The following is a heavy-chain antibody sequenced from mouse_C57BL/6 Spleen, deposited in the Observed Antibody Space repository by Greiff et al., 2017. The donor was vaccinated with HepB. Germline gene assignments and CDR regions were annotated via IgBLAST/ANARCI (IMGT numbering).Heavy chain of an antibody. CDR1: GFTFSDYG. CDR3: ARFTTSWYFDV. D-gene: IGHD1-1*01. J-gene: IGHJ1*03. CDR2: ISSGSSTI. Sequence: VQLQQSGGGLVKPGGSLKLSCAASGFTFSDYGMHWVRQAPEKGLEWVAYISSGSSTIYYADTVKGRFTISRDNAKNTLFLQMTSLRSEDTAMYYCARFTTSWYFDVWGTGTTVTVSS. V-gene: IGHV5-17*01.